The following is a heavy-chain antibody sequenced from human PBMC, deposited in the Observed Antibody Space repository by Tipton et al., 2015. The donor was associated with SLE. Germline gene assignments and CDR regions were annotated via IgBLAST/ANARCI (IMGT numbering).Heavy chain of an antibody. J-gene: IGHJ4*02. CDR1: GDSISSTSYY. CDR3: AREGGGYYYDSSGYYRFDY. CDR2: VYYTGNT. D-gene: IGHD3-22*01. Sequence: TLSLTCIVSGDSISSTSYYWGWIRQPPGKGLEWVGTVYYTGNTFYNPSLKSRVTISVDTSKNQFSLKLRSVTAADTAVYYCAREGGGYYYDSSGYYRFDYWGQGTLVTVSS. V-gene: IGHV4-39*07.